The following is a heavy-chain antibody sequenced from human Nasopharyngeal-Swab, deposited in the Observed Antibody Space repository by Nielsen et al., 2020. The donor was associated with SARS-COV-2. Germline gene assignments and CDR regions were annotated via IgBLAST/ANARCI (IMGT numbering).Heavy chain of an antibody. V-gene: IGHV1-69*10. Sequence: SVQVSCKASGGTFSSYAISWVRQAPGQGLEWMGGIIPILGIANYAQKFQGRVTITADKSTSTAYMELSSLRSEDTAVYYCARGRIKRELWFGELLSYYYYGMDVWGQGTTVTVSS. CDR3: ARGRIKRELWFGELLSYYYYGMDV. CDR2: IIPILGIA. D-gene: IGHD3-10*01. CDR1: GGTFSSYA. J-gene: IGHJ6*02.